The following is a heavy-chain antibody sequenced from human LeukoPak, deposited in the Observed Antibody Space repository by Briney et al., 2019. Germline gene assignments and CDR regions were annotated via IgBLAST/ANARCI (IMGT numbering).Heavy chain of an antibody. Sequence: GGSLRLSCAASGFTFRNYGMHWVRQAPGKGLDWVAIISYDGSNTYYADSLKGRFTISRDNSKNTLYLQMNSLTTEDTALYYCATLRYSASYYADYWGQGTLVAVSS. CDR3: ATLRYSASYYADY. J-gene: IGHJ4*02. V-gene: IGHV3-30*03. D-gene: IGHD1-26*01. CDR2: ISYDGSNT. CDR1: GFTFRNYG.